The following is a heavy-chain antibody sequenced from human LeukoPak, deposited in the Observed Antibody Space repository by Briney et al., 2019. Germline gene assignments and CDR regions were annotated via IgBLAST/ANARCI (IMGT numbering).Heavy chain of an antibody. J-gene: IGHJ4*02. CDR3: AKGESKDYLNYFDYLNYFDH. CDR2: ISGSGGGT. D-gene: IGHD2/OR15-2a*01. CDR1: GFTFSSYA. Sequence: GGSLRLSCAASGFTFSSYAMTWVRQAPGKGLEWISAISGSGGGTYYADSVKGRFTISRDNSKNTLYVQMNSLRAEDTAVYYCAKGESKDYLNYFDYLNYFDHWGQGALVTVSS. V-gene: IGHV3-23*01.